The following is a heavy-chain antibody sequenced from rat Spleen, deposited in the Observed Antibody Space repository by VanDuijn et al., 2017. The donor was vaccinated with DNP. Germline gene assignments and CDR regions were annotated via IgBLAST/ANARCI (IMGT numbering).Heavy chain of an antibody. CDR2: MWSDGDT. CDR1: GFSLTSYS. CDR3: ARNYDNYFDY. J-gene: IGHJ2*01. Sequence: QVQLKESGPGLVQPSETLSLTCTVSGFSLTSYSVHWVRQHSGKSLEWMGRMWSDGDTSYNSAFTSRLSISRDTSKSQVFLKMNSLQTEDTGTYYCARNYDNYFDYWDQGVMVTVSS. V-gene: IGHV2S18*01.